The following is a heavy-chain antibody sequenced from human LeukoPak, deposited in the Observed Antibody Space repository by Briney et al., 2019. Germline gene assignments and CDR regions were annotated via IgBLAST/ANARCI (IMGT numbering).Heavy chain of an antibody. V-gene: IGHV3-7*01. CDR3: ATYSSLNRREFQF. J-gene: IGHJ1*01. D-gene: IGHD3-22*01. CDR1: GFTFSNYW. CDR2: IKTDGSEK. Sequence: GGSLRLSCEGSGFTFSNYWMGWVRQAPGKGRQWVANIKTDGSEKYYADSVKGRFTISRDNAKNSLYLQMNSLRAEDTAVYYCATYSSLNRREFQFWGQGTLLTVSS.